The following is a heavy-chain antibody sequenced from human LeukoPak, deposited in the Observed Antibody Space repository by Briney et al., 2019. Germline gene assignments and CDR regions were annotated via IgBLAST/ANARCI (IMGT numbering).Heavy chain of an antibody. CDR3: AREGYRHGSGSFDI. CDR1: GGSISSGSYY. V-gene: IGHV4-61*02. Sequence: SETLSLTCTVSGGSISSGSYYWSWIRQPAGKGLEWIGRIYTSGSTNYNPSLKSRVTISVDTSKNQFSLKLSSVTAADTAIYYCAREGYRHGSGSFDIWGRGTMVTVSS. D-gene: IGHD5-18*01. J-gene: IGHJ3*02. CDR2: IYTSGST.